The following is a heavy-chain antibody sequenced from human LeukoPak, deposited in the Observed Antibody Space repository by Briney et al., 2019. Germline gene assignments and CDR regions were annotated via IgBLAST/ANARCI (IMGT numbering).Heavy chain of an antibody. CDR2: INHSGST. V-gene: IGHV4-34*01. CDR1: DGSFSDYY. J-gene: IGHJ4*02. CDR3: ARGRKLRVGTTLGEFDY. D-gene: IGHD1-26*01. Sequence: SETLSLTCAVYDGSFSDYYWSWIRQPPGKGLEWIGEINHSGSTNYNSSLKSRVTISVDTSKNQFSLKVSSVTAADTAVYYCARGRKLRVGTTLGEFDYWGQGTLVTVSS.